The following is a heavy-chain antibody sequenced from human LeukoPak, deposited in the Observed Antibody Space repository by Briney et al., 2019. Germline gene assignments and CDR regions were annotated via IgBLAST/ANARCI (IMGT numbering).Heavy chain of an antibody. V-gene: IGHV3-23*01. J-gene: IGHJ4*02. Sequence: GGSLRLSCVASGFTVSSNHMTWVRQAPGRGLEWVSAVRGSGSDTYYADSVKGRFTISRDNSKNTLYLQMNSLKTEDTAVYYCTTGGTVTFDYWGQGTLVTVSS. CDR1: GFTVSSNH. D-gene: IGHD4-17*01. CDR2: VRGSGSDT. CDR3: TTGGTVTFDY.